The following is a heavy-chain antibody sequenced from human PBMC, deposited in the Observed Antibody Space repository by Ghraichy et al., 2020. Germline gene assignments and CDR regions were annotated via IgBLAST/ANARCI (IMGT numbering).Heavy chain of an antibody. CDR1: GFTFVDYV. CDR2: IRSKAYGATT. Sequence: GGSLRLSCSTSGFTFVDYVMSWFRQAPGKGLEWVGFIRSKAYGATTEYAASVKGRFIISRDDSKSFAYLQMNSLKIEDTAVYYCTNVYAVNWNFRFGPWGQGTLVTVSS. D-gene: IGHD1-1*01. CDR3: TNVYAVNWNFRFGP. V-gene: IGHV3-49*03. J-gene: IGHJ5*02.